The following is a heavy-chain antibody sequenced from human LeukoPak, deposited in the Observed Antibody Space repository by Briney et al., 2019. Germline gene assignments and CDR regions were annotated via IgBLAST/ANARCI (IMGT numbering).Heavy chain of an antibody. J-gene: IGHJ4*02. CDR3: AKVATFVVVTCFDY. CDR1: GFTFSSYG. D-gene: IGHD2-21*02. CDR2: ISGSGGST. V-gene: IGHV3-23*01. Sequence: GGSLRLSCAASGFTFSSYGMHWVRQAPGKGLEWVSAISGSGGSTYYADSVKGRFTISRDNSKNTLYLQMNSLRAEDTAVYYCAKVATFVVVTCFDYWGQGTLVTVSS.